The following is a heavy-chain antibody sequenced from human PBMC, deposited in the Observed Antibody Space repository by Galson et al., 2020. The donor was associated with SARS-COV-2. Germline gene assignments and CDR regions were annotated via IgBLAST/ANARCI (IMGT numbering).Heavy chain of an antibody. CDR2: INWNGGST. CDR3: ARGPYCGGDCSSPSRYYFDY. V-gene: IGHV3-20*04. CDR1: AFSFDDYG. J-gene: IGHJ4*02. Sequence: GGSLRLSCVASAFSFDDYGMTWVRQPPGKGLEWVSGINWNGGSTRYADSVKGRFTISRDNAKNFLYLQMNSLRAEDTALYYCARGPYCGGDCSSPSRYYFDYWGQGTLVTVSS. D-gene: IGHD2-21*01.